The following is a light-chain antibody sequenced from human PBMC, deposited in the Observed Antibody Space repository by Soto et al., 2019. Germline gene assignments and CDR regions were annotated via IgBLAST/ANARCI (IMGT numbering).Light chain of an antibody. Sequence: QSALTQPRSVSGSPGQSVTISCTGTSGNVGAYDRVSWYQHHPTKAPKLIIYEGTKRPSGVSNRFSGSKSDNTASLTISGLQADDEADYYCSSFVGFSTFGRYVFGTGTKLTVL. V-gene: IGLV2-23*03. CDR1: SGNVGAYDR. CDR3: SSFVGFSTFGRYV. J-gene: IGLJ1*01. CDR2: EGT.